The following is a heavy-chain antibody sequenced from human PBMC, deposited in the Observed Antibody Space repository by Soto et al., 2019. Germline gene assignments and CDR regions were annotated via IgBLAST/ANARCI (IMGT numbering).Heavy chain of an antibody. Sequence: LSLTCTVSGGSISSGDYYWSWIRQPPGKGLEWIGYIYYSGSTYYNPSLKGRVTISVDTSKNQFSLKLSSVTAADTAVYYCARAVAAAENYFDYWGQGTLVTVSS. CDR3: ARAVAAAENYFDY. CDR2: IYYSGST. V-gene: IGHV4-30-4*01. CDR1: GGSISSGDYY. D-gene: IGHD6-13*01. J-gene: IGHJ4*02.